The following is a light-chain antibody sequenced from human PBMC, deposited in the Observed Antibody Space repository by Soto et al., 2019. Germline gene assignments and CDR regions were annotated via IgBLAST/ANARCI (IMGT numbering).Light chain of an antibody. CDR2: KAS. J-gene: IGKJ1*01. Sequence: DIQMTQSPSTLSASVGDRVTITCRASQSISTWLAWYQQKPGKAPKLLIYKASSLESGVPSRFSASGSGTEFTLIISSLQPDDSATYYCQQYNSYSRTFGQGTKVDIK. V-gene: IGKV1-5*03. CDR1: QSISTW. CDR3: QQYNSYSRT.